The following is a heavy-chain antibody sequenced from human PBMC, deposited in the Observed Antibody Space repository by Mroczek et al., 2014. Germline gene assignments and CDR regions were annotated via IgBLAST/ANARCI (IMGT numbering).Heavy chain of an antibody. D-gene: IGHD2-15*01. J-gene: IGHJ6*02. Sequence: QVQLVQSGGGVVQPGRSLRLSCAASGFTFSSYGMHWVRQAPGKGLEWVAVIWYDGSNKYYADSVKGRFTISRDNSKNTLYLQMNSLRAEDTAVYYCARDRWNYCSGGSCQDYYYYYGMDVVGQGTHGHPSP. V-gene: IGHV3-33*01. CDR3: ARDRWNYCSGGSCQDYYYYYGMDV. CDR2: IWYDGSNK. CDR1: GFTFSSYG.